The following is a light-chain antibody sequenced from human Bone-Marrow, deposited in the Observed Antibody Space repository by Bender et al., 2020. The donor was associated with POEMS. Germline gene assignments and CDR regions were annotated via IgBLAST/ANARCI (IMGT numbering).Light chain of an antibody. CDR1: IDDVGFYNY. J-gene: IGLJ1*01. V-gene: IGLV2-8*01. Sequence: QSALAQPPSASGSPGQSVTISCTGTIDDVGFYNYVSWYQQHPGKAPKLIIFDVSNRPSGVPDRFSGSKSGNTASLTVSGLQPEDEGDYYCSSYSSTSTPYVFGTGTKVTVL. CDR3: SSYSSTSTPYV. CDR2: DVS.